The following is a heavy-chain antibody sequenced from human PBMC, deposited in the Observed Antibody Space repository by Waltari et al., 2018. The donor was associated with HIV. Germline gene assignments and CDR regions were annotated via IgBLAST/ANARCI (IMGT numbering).Heavy chain of an antibody. CDR2: ISWNSGDI. V-gene: IGHV3-9*01. CDR3: VKDGASTIFGVLNGMDV. Sequence: EVQLVESGGGSVQPGRSLRLPCKASGITFYDYALHWVRQPPGKGLEWVSGISWNSGDIAYADSVKGRFTISRDNTKNSLFLQMNSVRVEDTALYYCVKDGASTIFGVLNGMDVWGQGTTVTVSS. D-gene: IGHD3-3*01. J-gene: IGHJ6*02. CDR1: GITFYDYA.